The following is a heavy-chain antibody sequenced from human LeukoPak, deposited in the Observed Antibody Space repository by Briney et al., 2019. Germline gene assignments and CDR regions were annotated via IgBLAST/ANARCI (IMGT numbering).Heavy chain of an antibody. CDR2: ISSSSSTI. V-gene: IGHV3-48*02. J-gene: IGHJ4*02. D-gene: IGHD3-22*01. CDR1: GFTFSSYE. Sequence: GGSLRLSCAASGFTFSSYEMNWVRQAPGKGLEWVSYISSSSSTIYYADSVKGRFTISRDNAKNSLYLQMNSLRDEDTAVYYCARYYYYDSSGYYGGFDYWGQGTLVTVSS. CDR3: ARYYYYDSSGYYGGFDY.